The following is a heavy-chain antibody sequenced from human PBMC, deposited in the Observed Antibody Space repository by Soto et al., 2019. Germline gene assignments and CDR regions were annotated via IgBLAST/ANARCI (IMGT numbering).Heavy chain of an antibody. J-gene: IGHJ6*02. V-gene: IGHV4-4*09. D-gene: IGHD6-13*01. CDR2: IYHSGTT. Sequence: QVQLQESGPGLVKPSETLTLTCTVSGGSIRSFFWSWIRQPPGKGLEWIGYIYHSGTTNYNPSLNGRFTMSVDTSSNHLSLKLTSVTAADTAVYYCARWAYSSSWPSDNYGMDVWGQGTTVTVSS. CDR1: GGSIRSFF. CDR3: ARWAYSSSWPSDNYGMDV.